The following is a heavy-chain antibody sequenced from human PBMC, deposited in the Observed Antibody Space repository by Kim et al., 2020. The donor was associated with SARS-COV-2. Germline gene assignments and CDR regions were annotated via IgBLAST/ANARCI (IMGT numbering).Heavy chain of an antibody. D-gene: IGHD3-16*01. J-gene: IGHJ4*02. V-gene: IGHV4-31*03. Sequence: SETLSLTCTVSGGPISSGGYYWTWIRQHPGKGLEWIGHIYDSGSTYYNPPLKSRVTISVDTSKNQFSLKLSSVTAADTAVYYCARLGGRGRFDYWGQGTLVTVSS. CDR3: ARLGGRGRFDY. CDR1: GGPISSGGYY. CDR2: IYDSGST.